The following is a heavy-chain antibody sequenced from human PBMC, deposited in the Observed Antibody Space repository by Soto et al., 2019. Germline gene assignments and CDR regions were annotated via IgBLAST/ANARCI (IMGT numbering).Heavy chain of an antibody. Sequence: EVQLVESGGGLVQPGGSLRLSCAASGFTFSSFWMSWVRQAPGKGLEWVANIKQDGSEKYYVDSVKGRFTIPRDNAENSLYLQMNSQRGEDTAVYFCARVAYSNGWIFDYWGQGTLVTVSS. CDR2: IKQDGSEK. CDR1: GFTFSSFW. J-gene: IGHJ4*01. D-gene: IGHD6-19*01. CDR3: ARVAYSNGWIFDY. V-gene: IGHV3-7*01.